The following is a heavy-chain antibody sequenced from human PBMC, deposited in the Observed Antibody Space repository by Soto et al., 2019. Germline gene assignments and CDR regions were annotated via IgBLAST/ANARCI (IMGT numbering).Heavy chain of an antibody. Sequence: QLQLQESGSGLVKPSQTLSLTCAVSGGSISSGGYSWSWIRQPPGKGLEWIGYIYHSGSTYYNPSLKSRVTISVDRSKNQFSLKLSSETAADTAVYYCARGVYGDYFDYWGQGTRVTVSS. CDR1: GGSISSGGYS. D-gene: IGHD4-17*01. J-gene: IGHJ4*02. CDR3: ARGVYGDYFDY. V-gene: IGHV4-30-2*01. CDR2: IYHSGST.